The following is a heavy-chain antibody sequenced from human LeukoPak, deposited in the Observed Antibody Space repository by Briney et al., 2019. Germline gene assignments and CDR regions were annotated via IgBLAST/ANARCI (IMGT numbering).Heavy chain of an antibody. CDR1: GFTFSSYG. J-gene: IGHJ4*02. D-gene: IGHD3-22*01. Sequence: GGSLRLSCAASGFTFSSYGMSWVRQAPGKGLEWVSAISGGGGSTYYADSVKGRFSISRDNSKNTLYLQMNSLRAEDTAVYYCAKTYYYDSSGYPGGFDYWGQGTLVTVSS. V-gene: IGHV3-23*01. CDR2: ISGGGGST. CDR3: AKTYYYDSSGYPGGFDY.